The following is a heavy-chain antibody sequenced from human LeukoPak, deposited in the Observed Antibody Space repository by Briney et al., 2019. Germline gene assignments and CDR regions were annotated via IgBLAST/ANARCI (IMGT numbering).Heavy chain of an antibody. CDR1: GFIFSTYE. CDR2: ISYSGRTI. Sequence: GGSLRLSCAASGFIFSTYEMNWVRQAPGKGLEWLSYISYSGRTIYYADSIKGRFTISRDNSKNTLYLQMNSLRAEDTAVYYCAKKGLTVTTYYFDYWGQGTLVTVSS. V-gene: IGHV3-48*03. CDR3: AKKGLTVTTYYFDY. D-gene: IGHD4-17*01. J-gene: IGHJ4*02.